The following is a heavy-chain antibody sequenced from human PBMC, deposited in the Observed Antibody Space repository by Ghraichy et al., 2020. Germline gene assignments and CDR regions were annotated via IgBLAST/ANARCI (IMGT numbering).Heavy chain of an antibody. CDR1: GFTFSDYY. V-gene: IGHV3-11*01. J-gene: IGHJ6*02. Sequence: GSLRLSCAASGFTFSDYYMSWIRQAPGKGLEWVSYISSSGSTIYYADSVKGRFTISRDNAKNSLYLQMNSLRAEDTAVYYCARGDSSGWYGFNYYYGMDVWGQGTTVTVSS. CDR2: ISSSGSTI. CDR3: ARGDSSGWYGFNYYYGMDV. D-gene: IGHD6-19*01.